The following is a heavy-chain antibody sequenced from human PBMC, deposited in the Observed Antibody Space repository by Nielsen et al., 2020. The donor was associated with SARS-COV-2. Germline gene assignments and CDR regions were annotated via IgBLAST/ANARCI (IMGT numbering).Heavy chain of an antibody. D-gene: IGHD2-15*01. J-gene: IGHJ6*02. V-gene: IGHV5-51*01. CDR3: ASSTGGGSLTGMDV. Sequence: VRQMPGKGLEWMGIIYPGDSDTNYSPSFQGHVTISADKSISTAYLQWSSLRASDTAMYYCASSTGGGSLTGMDVWGQGTTVTVSS. CDR2: IYPGDSDT.